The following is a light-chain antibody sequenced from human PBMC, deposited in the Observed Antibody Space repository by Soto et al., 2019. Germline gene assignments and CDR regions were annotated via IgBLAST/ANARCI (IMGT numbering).Light chain of an antibody. Sequence: EIVLTQSPATLSLSPGERATLSCRASQTVSSSLAWYQQKPGQAPRLLIYGASPRATGIPARFSGSGSGTEFTLTISRLEPEDFAVYYCHQYDSWTFGQGTKVDIK. V-gene: IGKV3-15*01. J-gene: IGKJ1*01. CDR2: GAS. CDR3: HQYDSWT. CDR1: QTVSSS.